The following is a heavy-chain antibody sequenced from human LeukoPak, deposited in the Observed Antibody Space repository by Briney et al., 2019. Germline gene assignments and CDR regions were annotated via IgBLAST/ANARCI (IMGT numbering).Heavy chain of an antibody. CDR1: GFTFSNYA. D-gene: IGHD6-19*01. V-gene: IGHV3-23*01. CDR2: ISGSGVTT. Sequence: PGGSLRLSCEASGFTFSNYAMTWVRQAPGKGLEWVSTISGSGVTTHYADSVKGRFTISRDNSKNTLYLQMNSLRAEDTALYYCAKAGGYTTGWSDYWGQGTLVTVSS. J-gene: IGHJ4*02. CDR3: AKAGGYTTGWSDY.